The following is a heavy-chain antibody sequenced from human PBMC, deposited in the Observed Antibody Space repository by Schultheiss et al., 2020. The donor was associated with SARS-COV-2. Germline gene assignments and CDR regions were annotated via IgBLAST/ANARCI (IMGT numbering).Heavy chain of an antibody. CDR1: GFTFSSYW. CDR3: ARSDGYSYGRPFDY. Sequence: GGSLRLSCAASGFTFSSYWMHWVRQAPGKGLEWVSGISWNSGSIGYADSVKGRFTISRDNAKNSLYLQMNSLRAEDTALYYCARSDGYSYGRPFDYWGQGTLVTVSS. J-gene: IGHJ4*02. D-gene: IGHD5-18*01. CDR2: ISWNSGSI. V-gene: IGHV3-9*01.